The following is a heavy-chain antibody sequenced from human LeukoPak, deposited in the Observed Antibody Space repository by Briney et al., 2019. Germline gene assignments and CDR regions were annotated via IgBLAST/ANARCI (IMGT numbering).Heavy chain of an antibody. CDR3: GRGHTAVTRHFVF. Sequence: PGGSLRLSCVASGFTFSSYAMCWVRQAPGKGLDWVSAISGSGGSTYYADSVKGRFTISRDNSKNTLYLQMISLRAENTAVYYGGRGHTAVTRHFVFWGQGALVTVSS. D-gene: IGHD4-17*01. V-gene: IGHV3-23*01. J-gene: IGHJ4*02. CDR1: GFTFSSYA. CDR2: ISGSGGST.